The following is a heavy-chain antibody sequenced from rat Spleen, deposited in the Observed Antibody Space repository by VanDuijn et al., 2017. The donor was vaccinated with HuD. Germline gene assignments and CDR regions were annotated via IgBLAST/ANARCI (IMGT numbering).Heavy chain of an antibody. V-gene: IGHV5-17*01. J-gene: IGHJ2*01. CDR3: ARPYNNYFDY. Sequence: EVQLVESGGGLVQPGRSLKLSCAASGFTFSDYAMAWVRQAPKKGLEWVSSISNDGGTTYYPDSVKGRFTVSRENAKSTLYLQMDSLKSEDTATYYCARPYNNYFDYWGQGVMVTVSS. CDR1: GFTFSDYA. D-gene: IGHD1-10*01. CDR2: ISNDGGTT.